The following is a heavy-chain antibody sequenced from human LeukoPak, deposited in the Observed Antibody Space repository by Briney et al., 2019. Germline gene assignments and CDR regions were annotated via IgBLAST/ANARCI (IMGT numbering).Heavy chain of an antibody. V-gene: IGHV3-23*01. CDR2: ISSSGGST. CDR3: AKGPWIQLVPLDY. D-gene: IGHD5-18*01. J-gene: IGHJ4*02. CDR1: GFTFRSYA. Sequence: GGSLRLSCAASGFTFRSYAISWVRQAPGKGLEWVSAISSSGGSTYYVDSVKGRFTISRDDSKNTLYLQMNSLRAEDTAVYYCAKGPWIQLVPLDYWGQGTLVTVSS.